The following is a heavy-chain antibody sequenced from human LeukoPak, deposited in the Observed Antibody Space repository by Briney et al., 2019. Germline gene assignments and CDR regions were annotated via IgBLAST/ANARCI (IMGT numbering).Heavy chain of an antibody. D-gene: IGHD3-10*01. CDR3: ATGTEMDRGVIINGHLDY. V-gene: IGHV3-7*01. CDR2: INQYGNEK. J-gene: IGHJ4*02. CDR1: GFTFDDYA. Sequence: GRSLRLSCAGSGFTFDDYAIHWVRQAPGKGLEWVANINQYGNEKYYVDSVKGRFTISRDNGKNSLYLEMNSLRAEDTAVYYCATGTEMDRGVIINGHLDYWGQGTLVTASS.